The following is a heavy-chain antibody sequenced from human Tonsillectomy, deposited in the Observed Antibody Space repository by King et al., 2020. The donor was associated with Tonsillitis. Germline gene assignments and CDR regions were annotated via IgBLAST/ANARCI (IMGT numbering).Heavy chain of an antibody. CDR3: AKDVGGGYVWGSYRYNFDY. CDR2: ITGDGGTT. Sequence: VQLVESGGGVVQPGGSLRLSCAASGFTFDDYAMHWVRQAPGKGLEWVSLITGDGGTTYYADSVKGRFTISRDNSENSLYLQMNSLRTEDTALYYCAKDVGGGYVWGSYRYNFDYWGQGNLVIVSS. V-gene: IGHV3-43*02. D-gene: IGHD3-16*02. J-gene: IGHJ4*02. CDR1: GFTFDDYA.